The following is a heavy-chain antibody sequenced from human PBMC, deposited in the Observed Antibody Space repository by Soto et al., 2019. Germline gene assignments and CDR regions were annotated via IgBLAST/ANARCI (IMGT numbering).Heavy chain of an antibody. CDR1: GFTFSDHY. V-gene: IGHV3-72*01. CDR3: ARFSGSYTRGLDH. D-gene: IGHD1-26*01. J-gene: IGHJ4*02. Sequence: EVQLVESGGGLVQPGGSLRLSCAASGFTFSDHYMDWVRQAPGKGLEWVGRSRNKANSYSTEYAASVKGRFTISRDESKNSLYLQTDSLKTEDTAVYYCARFSGSYTRGLDHWGQGTLVTVSS. CDR2: SRNKANSYST.